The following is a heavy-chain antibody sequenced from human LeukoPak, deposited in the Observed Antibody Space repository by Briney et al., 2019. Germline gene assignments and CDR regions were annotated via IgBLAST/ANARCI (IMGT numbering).Heavy chain of an antibody. J-gene: IGHJ6*02. CDR2: ISSSSSTI. Sequence: PGGSLRLSCAASGFTFSSYSMNWVRQAPGKGREWVSYISSSSSTIYYAVSVKGRFTISRDNAKNSLYLQMNSLRDEDTAVYYCARDGQYYYDSSLYYYYYYGMDVWGQGTTVTVSS. CDR1: GFTFSSYS. D-gene: IGHD3-22*01. CDR3: ARDGQYYYDSSLYYYYYYGMDV. V-gene: IGHV3-48*02.